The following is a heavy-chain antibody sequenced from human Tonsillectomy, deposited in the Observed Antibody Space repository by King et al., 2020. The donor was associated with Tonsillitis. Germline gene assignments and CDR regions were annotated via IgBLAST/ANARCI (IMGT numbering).Heavy chain of an antibody. Sequence: VQLQQWGAGLLKPSETLSLTCAVYGGSFSGYYWSWIRQPPGKGLEWIGEINHSGSTNYNPSLKSRVTISVDTSKNQFSLKLSSVTAADTAVYYCARGGNGLYYYYYGMDVWGQGTTVTVSS. D-gene: IGHD4-23*01. CDR2: INHSGST. CDR1: GGSFSGYY. V-gene: IGHV4-34*01. J-gene: IGHJ6*02. CDR3: ARGGNGLYYYYYGMDV.